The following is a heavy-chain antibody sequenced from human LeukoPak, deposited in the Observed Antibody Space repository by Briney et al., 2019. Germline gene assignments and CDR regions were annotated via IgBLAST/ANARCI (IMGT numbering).Heavy chain of an antibody. J-gene: IGHJ4*02. D-gene: IGHD3-16*01. V-gene: IGHV3-11*06. CDR1: GFTFSDYY. Sequence: GGSLRLSCAASGFTFSDYYMSWIRQAPGKGLEWVSYISSSSSYTNYTDSVKGRFTISRDNAKNSLYLQMNSLRAEDTAVYYCARDRDYDYPDYWGQGTLVTVSS. CDR2: ISSSSSYT. CDR3: ARDRDYDYPDY.